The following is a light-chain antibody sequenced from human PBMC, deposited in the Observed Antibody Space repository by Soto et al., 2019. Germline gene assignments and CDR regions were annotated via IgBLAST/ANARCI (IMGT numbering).Light chain of an antibody. CDR3: QQRSNWRIT. CDR2: AAS. Sequence: EIVLTQSPGTLSLSPGERATLSCRASQSVSSSYLAWYQQKPGRAPRLLIYAASNRATGIPDRFSGSGSGTDFTLTISSLEPEDFAVYYCQQRSNWRITFGQGTRLEIK. CDR1: QSVSSSY. V-gene: IGKV3D-20*02. J-gene: IGKJ5*01.